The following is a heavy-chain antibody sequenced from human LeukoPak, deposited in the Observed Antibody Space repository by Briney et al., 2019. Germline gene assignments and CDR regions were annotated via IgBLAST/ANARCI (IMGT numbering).Heavy chain of an antibody. D-gene: IGHD6-19*01. Sequence: ASVKVFCKASGYTFTGYYMHWVRQAPGQGLEWMGWINPDSGGTNYAQKFQGRVTMTRDTSISTAYMELSRLRSDDTAVYYCARDQSSGWYHFDYWGQGTLVTVSS. CDR3: ARDQSSGWYHFDY. CDR1: GYTFTGYY. J-gene: IGHJ4*02. V-gene: IGHV1-2*02. CDR2: INPDSGGT.